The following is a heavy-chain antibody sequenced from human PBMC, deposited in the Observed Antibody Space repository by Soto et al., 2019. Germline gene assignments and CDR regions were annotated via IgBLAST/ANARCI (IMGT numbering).Heavy chain of an antibody. J-gene: IGHJ6*03. CDR2: MNSNSGNT. CDR1: GYTFTSYD. V-gene: IGHV1-8*01. CDR3: ARRNILGGGFGLYYYYYLDV. D-gene: IGHD1-26*01. Sequence: QVQLVQSGAEVRKPGASVKVSCKASGYTFTSYDINWVRQATGQGLEWMGWMNSNSGNTGYAQKFQGRVTMTRNTSIRTAYMELSSLRSEDKAVYYCARRNILGGGFGLYYYYYLDVWGKGTTVTVSS.